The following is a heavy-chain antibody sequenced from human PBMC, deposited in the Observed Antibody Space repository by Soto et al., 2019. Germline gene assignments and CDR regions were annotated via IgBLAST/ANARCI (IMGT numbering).Heavy chain of an antibody. J-gene: IGHJ4*02. D-gene: IGHD6-6*01. Sequence: QVQLVQSGAEVKKPGSSVKVSCKASGGTFSSYAINWVRQAPGQGLEWMGGIMPILGTANYAQKFQGGVTIPADESTGTAYMELSSLRSEDTAVYYCARGGYSSSYRLDYWGQGTLVTVSS. CDR3: ARGGYSSSYRLDY. V-gene: IGHV1-69*01. CDR2: IMPILGTA. CDR1: GGTFSSYA.